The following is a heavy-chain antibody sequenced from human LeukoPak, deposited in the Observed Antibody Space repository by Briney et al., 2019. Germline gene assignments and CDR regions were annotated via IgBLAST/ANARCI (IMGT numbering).Heavy chain of an antibody. V-gene: IGHV3-23*01. J-gene: IGHJ4*02. CDR2: ISGSGGST. Sequence: PGGSLRLSCAASGFTFSSYWMHWVRQAPGKGLEWVSAISGSGGSTYYADSVKGRFTISRDNSKNTLYLQMNSLRAEDTAVYYCATMVTSRTYYYDSSGYEDYWGQGTLVTVSS. CDR3: ATMVTSRTYYYDSSGYEDY. D-gene: IGHD3-22*01. CDR1: GFTFSSYW.